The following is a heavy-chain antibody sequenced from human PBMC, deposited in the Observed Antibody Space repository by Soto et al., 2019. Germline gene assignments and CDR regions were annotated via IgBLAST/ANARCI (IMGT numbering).Heavy chain of an antibody. Sequence: GGSLRLSCAASGFTFSSYWMSWVRQAPGKGLEWVANIKQDGSEKYYVDSVKGRFTISRDNAKNSLYLQMNSLRAEDTAVYYCARDSSGHWVDDAFDIWGQGTMVTVSS. CDR2: IKQDGSEK. D-gene: IGHD6-19*01. V-gene: IGHV3-7*01. J-gene: IGHJ3*02. CDR1: GFTFSSYW. CDR3: ARDSSGHWVDDAFDI.